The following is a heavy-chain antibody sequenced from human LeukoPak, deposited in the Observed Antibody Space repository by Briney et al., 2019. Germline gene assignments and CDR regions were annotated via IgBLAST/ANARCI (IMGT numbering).Heavy chain of an antibody. CDR3: AADRAGLDP. J-gene: IGHJ5*02. Sequence: SVKVSCKASGYTFTGYYMHWVRQARGQRLEWIGWIVVGSGNTNYAQKFQERVTITRDRSTSTAYMELSSLRSEDTAVYYCAADRAGLDPWGQGTLVTVSS. V-gene: IGHV1-58*02. CDR2: IVVGSGNT. CDR1: GYTFTGYY. D-gene: IGHD1-14*01.